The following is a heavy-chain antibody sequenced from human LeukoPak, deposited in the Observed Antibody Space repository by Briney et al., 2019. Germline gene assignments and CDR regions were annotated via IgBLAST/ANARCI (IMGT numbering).Heavy chain of an antibody. CDR1: GFTFDDYG. CDR2: INWNGGST. CDR3: ARDQGYYDSSGYYYVGAFDI. V-gene: IGHV3-20*01. D-gene: IGHD3-22*01. Sequence: GGSLRLSCAASGFTFDDYGMSWVRPAPGKGLEWVSGINWNGGSTGYADSVKGRFTISRDNAKNSLYLQMNSLRAEDTALYHCARDQGYYDSSGYYYVGAFDIWGQGTMVTVSS. J-gene: IGHJ3*02.